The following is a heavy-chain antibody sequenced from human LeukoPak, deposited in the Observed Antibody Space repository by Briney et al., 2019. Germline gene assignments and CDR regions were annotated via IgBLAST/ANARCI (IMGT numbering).Heavy chain of an antibody. J-gene: IGHJ3*02. CDR3: AKFVTGYSIVDAFDI. CDR2: ISGSGGST. V-gene: IGHV3-23*01. CDR1: GFTFSSYA. Sequence: GGSLRLSCAASGFTFSSYAMSWVRQAAGKGLEWVSAISGSGGSTYYADSVKGRFTISRDNSKNTLYLQMNSLRAEDTAVYYCAKFVTGYSIVDAFDIWGQGTMVTVSS. D-gene: IGHD3-9*01.